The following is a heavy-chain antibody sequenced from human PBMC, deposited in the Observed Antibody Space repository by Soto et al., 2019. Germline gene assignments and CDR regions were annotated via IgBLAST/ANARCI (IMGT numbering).Heavy chain of an antibody. J-gene: IGHJ4*02. CDR1: GGTFSSFG. CDR2: IIPLYGTA. Sequence: QVQLVQSGAEVKKPGSSVKVSCKASGGTFSSFGFNWVRQAPGQGLEWMGGIIPLYGTANHAQRFQGRVTISADESTSTVYMELISLRSEDTAIYYCARDRSMDGYNSRSFDYWCQGTLVTVSS. CDR3: ARDRSMDGYNSRSFDY. V-gene: IGHV1-69*01. D-gene: IGHD5-12*01.